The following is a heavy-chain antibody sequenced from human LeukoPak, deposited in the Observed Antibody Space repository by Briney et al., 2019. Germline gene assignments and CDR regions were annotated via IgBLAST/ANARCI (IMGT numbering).Heavy chain of an antibody. D-gene: IGHD5-18*01. CDR2: INPNSGGT. CDR1: GYTFTGYY. V-gene: IGHV1-2*02. Sequence: ASVKVSCKASGYTFTGYYMHWVRQAPGQGLEWMGWINPNSGGTNYAQKLQGRVTMTRDTSISTAYMELSRLRSDDTAVYYCARGGRGYSYGVIDYWGQGTLVTVSS. CDR3: ARGGRGYSYGVIDY. J-gene: IGHJ4*02.